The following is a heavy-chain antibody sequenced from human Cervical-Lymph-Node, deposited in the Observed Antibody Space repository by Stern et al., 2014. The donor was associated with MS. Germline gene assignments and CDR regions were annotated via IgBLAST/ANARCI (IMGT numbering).Heavy chain of an antibody. J-gene: IGHJ4*02. CDR3: ARAFRSRRGDYFDY. CDR2: IKLDGSEK. Sequence: EVQLVESGGGLVQPGGSLRLSCEASGFTFRSFWMSWVRQAPGKGLEWVATIKLDGSEKYSVDSVKGRFTISRDNAKDSLYLQMNSLRHEDTAIYYCARAFRSRRGDYFDYWGQGPLFTVSS. D-gene: IGHD3-10*01. V-gene: IGHV3-7*03. CDR1: GFTFRSFW.